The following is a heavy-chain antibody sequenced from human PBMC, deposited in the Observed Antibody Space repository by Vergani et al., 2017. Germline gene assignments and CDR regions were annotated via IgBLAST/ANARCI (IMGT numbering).Heavy chain of an antibody. CDR3: AHTVYSSDHDAFAI. J-gene: IGHJ3*02. CDR2: IYWDDDK. V-gene: IGHV2-5*02. CDR1: GFSLSTSGVG. Sequence: QITLKESGPTLVKPTQTLTLTCTFSGFSLSTSGVGVGWIRQPPGKALEWLALIYWDDDKRYSPSLKSRLTITKDTAKNQVVLTMTNMDPVDTATYYCAHTVYSSDHDAFAIWGQGTMVTVSS. D-gene: IGHD3-22*01.